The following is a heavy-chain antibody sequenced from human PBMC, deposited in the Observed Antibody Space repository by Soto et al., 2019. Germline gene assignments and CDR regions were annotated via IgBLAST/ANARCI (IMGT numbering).Heavy chain of an antibody. CDR2: IYYSGST. V-gene: IGHV4-39*07. D-gene: IGHD6-6*01. Sequence: SETLSLTCTVSGGSISSSSYYWGWIRQPPGKGLEWIGSIYYSGSTYYNPSLKSRVTISVDTSKNQFSLKLSSVTAADTAVYYCARTSIAALGWFDPWGQGTLVTVSS. CDR3: ARTSIAALGWFDP. J-gene: IGHJ5*02. CDR1: GGSISSSSYY.